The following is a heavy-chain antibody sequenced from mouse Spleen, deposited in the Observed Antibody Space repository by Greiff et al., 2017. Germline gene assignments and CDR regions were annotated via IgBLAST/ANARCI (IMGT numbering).Heavy chain of an antibody. V-gene: IGHV1-18*01. CDR1: GYTFTDYN. D-gene: IGHD1-1*01. Sequence: VQLKQSGPELVKPGASVKIPCKASGYTFTDYNMDWVKQSHGKSLEWIGDINPNNGGTIYNQKFKGKATLTVDKSSSTAYMELRSLTSEDTAVYYCARRTVVARDYFDYWGQGTTLTVSS. CDR2: INPNNGGT. J-gene: IGHJ2*01. CDR3: ARRTVVARDYFDY.